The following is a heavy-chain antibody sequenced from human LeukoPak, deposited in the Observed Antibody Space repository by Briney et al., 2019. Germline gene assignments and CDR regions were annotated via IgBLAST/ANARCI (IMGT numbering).Heavy chain of an antibody. D-gene: IGHD2-2*02. J-gene: IGHJ6*02. CDR3: ARASLDIVVVPAAILAPYYYYYGMDV. CDR2: ISGSGGST. Sequence: GGSLRLSCAASGFTFSSYAMSWVRQAPGKGLEWVSAISGSGGSTYYADSVKGRFTIPRDNSKNTLYLQMNSLRAEDTAVYYCARASLDIVVVPAAILAPYYYYYGMDVWGQGTTVTVSS. V-gene: IGHV3-23*01. CDR1: GFTFSSYA.